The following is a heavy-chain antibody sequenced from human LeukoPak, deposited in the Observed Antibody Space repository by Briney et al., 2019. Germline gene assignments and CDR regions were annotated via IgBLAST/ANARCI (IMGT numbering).Heavy chain of an antibody. Sequence: PGRSLRLSCAASGFTFDDYAMHWVRQAPGKGLEWVADIKQDGSEKYYVDSVKGRFTISRDNAKNSLYLQMNSLRAEDTAVFYCAREGNRRSFDYWGQGTLVTVSS. CDR3: AREGNRRSFDY. CDR1: GFTFDDYA. CDR2: IKQDGSEK. V-gene: IGHV3-7*01. J-gene: IGHJ4*02.